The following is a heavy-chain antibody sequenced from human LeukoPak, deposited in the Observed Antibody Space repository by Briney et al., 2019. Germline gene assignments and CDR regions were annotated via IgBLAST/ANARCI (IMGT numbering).Heavy chain of an antibody. D-gene: IGHD3-16*01. Sequence: GGSLRLSCEASGFTFNTYSINWVRQAPGKGLEPVSYISSSSSSIYYADSVEGRFTISRDNAKNLLYLHMSSLRAEDTAVYYCARARGGEWSTLDYWGQGTLVTVSS. CDR2: ISSSSSSI. CDR1: GFTFNTYS. CDR3: ARARGGEWSTLDY. J-gene: IGHJ4*02. V-gene: IGHV3-48*04.